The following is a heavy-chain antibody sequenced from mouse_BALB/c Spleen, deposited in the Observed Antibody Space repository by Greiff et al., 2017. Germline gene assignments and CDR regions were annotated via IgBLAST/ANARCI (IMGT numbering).Heavy chain of an antibody. J-gene: IGHJ2*01. CDR3: NAKQGDYFDY. V-gene: IGHV14-4*02. CDR2: IDPENGDT. Sequence: VQLQQSGAELVRSGASVKLSCTASGFNIKDYYMHWVKQRPEQGLEWIGWIDPENGDTEYAPKFQGKATMTADTSSNTAYLQLSSLTSEDTAVYYSNAKQGDYFDYWGQGTTLTVSS. CDR1: GFNIKDYY.